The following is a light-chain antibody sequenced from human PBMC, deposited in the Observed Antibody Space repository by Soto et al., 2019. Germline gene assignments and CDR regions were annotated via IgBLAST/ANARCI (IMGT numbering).Light chain of an antibody. Sequence: EIVLTQSPGTLSLSAGERATLSCRASQSLSSNYLAWYQQKPGQAPRLLIYGASSRATGIPDRFSGSGSGTDFILTISRLEPEDFAVYYCQHYVTSLTTFGQGTKVDI. CDR3: QHYVTSLTT. J-gene: IGKJ1*01. V-gene: IGKV3-20*01. CDR2: GAS. CDR1: QSLSSNY.